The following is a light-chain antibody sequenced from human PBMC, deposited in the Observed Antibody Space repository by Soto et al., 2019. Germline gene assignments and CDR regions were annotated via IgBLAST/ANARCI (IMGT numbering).Light chain of an antibody. CDR2: ESS. J-gene: IGKJ4*01. CDR3: QQRSNWPPELS. CDR1: QSVTTY. V-gene: IGKV3-11*01. Sequence: EIVLTQSSVTLSLSPGERATLSCSASQSVTTYLAWYQQKPGQAPRLLIYESSTRSTGIPARFSGSGSGTDFTLTISSLQPEEFAVYYCQQRSNWPPELSFGGGTKVEIK.